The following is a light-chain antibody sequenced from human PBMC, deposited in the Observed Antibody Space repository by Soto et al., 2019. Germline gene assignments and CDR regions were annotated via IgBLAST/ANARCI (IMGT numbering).Light chain of an antibody. CDR3: QSYDYTLSGSSGSKV. CDR2: GNT. Sequence: QAVVTQPPSVSGAPGQRVTISCTGSSSNIGAGYDVHWYQHLPGTAPKLLIYGNTNRPSGVPDRFSGSKSGTSASLAITGLHAEDEADYYCQSYDYTLSGSSGSKVFGGGTKVTVL. CDR1: SSNIGAGYD. V-gene: IGLV1-40*01. J-gene: IGLJ2*01.